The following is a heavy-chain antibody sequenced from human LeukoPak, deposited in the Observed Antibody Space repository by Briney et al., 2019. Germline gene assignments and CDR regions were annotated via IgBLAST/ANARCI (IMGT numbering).Heavy chain of an antibody. CDR1: GGSISSYY. CDR3: ARDKSTYYDFWSGPFDAFDI. D-gene: IGHD3-3*01. Sequence: PSETLSLTXTVSGGSISSYYWSWIRQPAGKGLEWIGRIYTSGSTNYNPSLKSRVTMSVDTSKNQFSLKLSSVTAADTAVYYCARDKSTYYDFWSGPFDAFDIWGQGTMVTVSS. CDR2: IYTSGST. V-gene: IGHV4-4*07. J-gene: IGHJ3*02.